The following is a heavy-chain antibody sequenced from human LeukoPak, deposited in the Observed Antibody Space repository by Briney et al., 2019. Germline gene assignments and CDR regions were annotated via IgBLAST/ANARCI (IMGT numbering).Heavy chain of an antibody. CDR2: IYSGGST. D-gene: IGHD1-14*01. Sequence: PGGSLRLSCAASGFTVSSSYMSWVRQAPGKGLEWVSVIYSGGSTYCADSVKGRFTISRDNSKNTLYLQMNSLRAEDTAVYYCASPRATEYWGQGTLVTVSS. CDR1: GFTVSSSY. CDR3: ASPRATEY. J-gene: IGHJ4*02. V-gene: IGHV3-53*01.